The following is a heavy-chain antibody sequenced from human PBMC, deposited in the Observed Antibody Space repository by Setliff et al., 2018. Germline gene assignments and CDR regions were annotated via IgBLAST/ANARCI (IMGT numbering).Heavy chain of an antibody. D-gene: IGHD3-22*01. CDR2: INHSGST. J-gene: IGHJ3*01. V-gene: IGHV4-34*01. Sequence: SETLSLTCAVYGGSFSTYYWNWVRQPPGKGLEWIGEINHSGSTNYNPSLKSRVTISVDTSKNQFSLKLRSVTAADTAVYYCASPRLSYYDNGAFPSDAFDLWGQGTMVTVSS. CDR3: ASPRLSYYDNGAFPSDAFDL. CDR1: GGSFSTYY.